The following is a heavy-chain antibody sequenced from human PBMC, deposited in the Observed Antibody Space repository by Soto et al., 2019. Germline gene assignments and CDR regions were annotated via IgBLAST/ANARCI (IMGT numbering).Heavy chain of an antibody. V-gene: IGHV2-5*02. J-gene: IGHJ4*02. D-gene: IGHD6-13*01. CDR2: IYWDDDK. CDR3: AQYSSSRTFDY. CDR1: GFSLSTSGVG. Sequence: QITLKESGPTLVKPTQTLTLTCTFSGFSLSTSGVGVGWIRQPPGKALEWLALIYWDDDKRYSPSLKSRLTNTKDTSKNQVVLTMTNMDPVDTATYYCAQYSSSRTFDYWGQGTLVTVSS.